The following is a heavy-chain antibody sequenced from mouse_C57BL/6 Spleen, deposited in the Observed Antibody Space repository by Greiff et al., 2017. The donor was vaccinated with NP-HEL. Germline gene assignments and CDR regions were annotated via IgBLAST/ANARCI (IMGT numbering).Heavy chain of an antibody. D-gene: IGHD1-1*01. V-gene: IGHV14-4*01. CDR3: RFYYGRGYFDV. J-gene: IGHJ1*03. CDR1: GFNIKDDY. Sequence: EVQVVESGAELVRPGASVKLSCTASGFNIKDDYMHWVKQRPEQGLEWIGWIDPENGDTEYASKFQGKATITADTSSNTAYLQLSSLTSEDTAVYYCRFYYGRGYFDVWGTGTTVTVSS. CDR2: IDPENGDT.